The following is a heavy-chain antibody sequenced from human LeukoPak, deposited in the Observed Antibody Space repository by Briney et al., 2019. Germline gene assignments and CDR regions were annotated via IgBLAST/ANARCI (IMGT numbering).Heavy chain of an antibody. D-gene: IGHD2-15*01. CDR2: IYYSRST. J-gene: IGHJ4*02. Sequence: PSDTLSLTCPVSGGXIINYNRNWIRQPPGKGLQWIGQIYYSRSTNYNPALKSRVTISVDTSKNQFSLKLSSVTAADTAIYYCARGRGGFYYFDYWGLGTMVTVSS. CDR1: GGXIINYN. V-gene: IGHV4-59*07. CDR3: ARGRGGFYYFDY.